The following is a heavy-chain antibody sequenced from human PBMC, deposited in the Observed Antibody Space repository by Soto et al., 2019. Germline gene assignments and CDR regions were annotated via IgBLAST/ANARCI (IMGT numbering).Heavy chain of an antibody. D-gene: IGHD3-3*01. J-gene: IGHJ5*01. CDR2: IKQDGSEK. Sequence: PGGSLRLSCIASGFTFSNYWMSWVRQAPGKGLEWVANIKQDGSEKHYADSIKGRLTISRDNAKNSLYLQMNSLRAEDTAVYFCARDLRANYDFWSGPFTANWFDSWGQGTVVTVSS. CDR3: ARDLRANYDFWSGPFTANWFDS. V-gene: IGHV3-7*03. CDR1: GFTFSNYW.